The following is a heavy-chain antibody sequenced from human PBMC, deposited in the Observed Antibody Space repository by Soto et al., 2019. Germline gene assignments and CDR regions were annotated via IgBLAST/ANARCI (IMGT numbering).Heavy chain of an antibody. CDR3: AKDRQAYYDFWSGYPNWFDP. CDR2: ISGSGGST. Sequence: PGGSLRLCCAASGFTFSSYAMSWVRQAPGKGLEWVSAISGSGGSTYYADSVKGRFTISRDNSKNTLYLQMNSLRAEDTAVYYCAKDRQAYYDFWSGYPNWFDPWGQGTLVTVSS. D-gene: IGHD3-3*01. V-gene: IGHV3-23*01. J-gene: IGHJ5*02. CDR1: GFTFSSYA.